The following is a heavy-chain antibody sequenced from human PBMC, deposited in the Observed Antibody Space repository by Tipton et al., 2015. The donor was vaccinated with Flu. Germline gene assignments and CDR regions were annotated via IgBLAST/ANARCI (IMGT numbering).Heavy chain of an antibody. CDR2: ITGSGGSI. V-gene: IGHV3-23*04. CDR3: AKGAVGASDM. J-gene: IGHJ3*02. Sequence: QLVQSGGVVVQPGGSLRLSCAASGFSFDDYAMHWVRQAPGKGLEWVSGITGSGGSIYYADSVKGRFTISRDNSKNTVYLQMNSLRAEDTAVYYCAKGAVGASDMWGQGTMVTVSS. CDR1: GFSFDDYA. D-gene: IGHD1-26*01.